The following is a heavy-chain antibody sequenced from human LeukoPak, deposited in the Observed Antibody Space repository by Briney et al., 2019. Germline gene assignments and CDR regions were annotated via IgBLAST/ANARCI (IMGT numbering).Heavy chain of an antibody. J-gene: IGHJ4*02. CDR3: ARDQSRDIRVDFDY. CDR2: IDGGNGDT. CDR1: GYNFFKYA. D-gene: IGHD5-24*01. V-gene: IGHV1-3*01. Sequence: ASVKVSCKTSGYNFFKYAIHWVRQAPGQRFEWMGWIDGGNGDTRFSQKFQDGVSFTRDTFATTVYMELTSLRSEDTAVYYCARDQSRDIRVDFDYWGQGTLVIVSS.